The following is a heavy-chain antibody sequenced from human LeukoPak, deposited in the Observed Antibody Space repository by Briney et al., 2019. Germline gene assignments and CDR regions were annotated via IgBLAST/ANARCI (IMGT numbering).Heavy chain of an antibody. J-gene: IGHJ5*02. Sequence: GGSLRLSCAASGFTFSSYEMNWVRQAPGKGLEWVSYISSSGSTIYYADSVKGRFTISRDNAKNSLYLQMNSLRAEDTAVYYCAREEPGWAAAAGKPFNWFDPWGQGTLVTVSS. CDR3: AREEPGWAAAAGKPFNWFDP. CDR2: ISSSGSTI. CDR1: GFTFSSYE. V-gene: IGHV3-48*03. D-gene: IGHD6-13*01.